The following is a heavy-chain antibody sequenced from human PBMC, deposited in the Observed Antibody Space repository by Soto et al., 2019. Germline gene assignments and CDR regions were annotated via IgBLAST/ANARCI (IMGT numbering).Heavy chain of an antibody. V-gene: IGHV4-61*01. CDR1: GASIRSTSYY. CDR3: ARDPGGNYYFDY. J-gene: IGHJ4*02. CDR2: IYNSGST. Sequence: PSETLSLTCSVSGASIRSTSYYWSWIRQPPGKGLEYIGYIYNSGSTDYNPSLKSRVTISVDTSKNQFSLKLSSVTAADTAVYYCARDPGGNYYFDYWGQGTLATVSS.